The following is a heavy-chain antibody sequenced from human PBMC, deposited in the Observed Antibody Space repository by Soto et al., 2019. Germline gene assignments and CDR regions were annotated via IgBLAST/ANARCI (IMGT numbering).Heavy chain of an antibody. CDR1: GGSISSFCYF. D-gene: IGHD3-10*01. CDR3: ARAIRFGGLLSSNF. V-gene: IGHV4-31*03. Sequence: SETLSLTCTVSGGSISSFCYFWSWIRQHPGKGLEWIGYIYYSGSTYYNPSLKSRVTISVDTSKNQFSLKLSSVTAADTAVYYCARAIRFGGLLSSNFLGQGTLVTVS. CDR2: IYYSGST. J-gene: IGHJ4*02.